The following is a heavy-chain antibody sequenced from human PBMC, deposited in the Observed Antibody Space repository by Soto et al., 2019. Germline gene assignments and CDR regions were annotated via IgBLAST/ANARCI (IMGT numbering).Heavy chain of an antibody. J-gene: IGHJ6*02. V-gene: IGHV1-8*01. CDR1: RDTFISYD. CDR3: ARGRAVVLNVVALGLHDLDV. CDR2: MNPNSGNT. Sequence: VKVSSKASRDTFISYDINWWRQATGEGREGMGWMNPNSGNTGYAQKFQGRITMTRNTSINTAYMELSSLGSEDAAGYYCARGRAVVLNVVALGLHDLDVWGQGTMVTVSS. D-gene: IGHD5-12*01.